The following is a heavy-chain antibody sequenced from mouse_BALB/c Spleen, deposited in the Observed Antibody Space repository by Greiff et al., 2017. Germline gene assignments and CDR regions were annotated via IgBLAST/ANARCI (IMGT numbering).Heavy chain of an antibody. V-gene: IGHV2-6-7*01. CDR2: IWGDGST. CDR1: GFSLTGYG. Sequence: QVQLQQSGPGLVAPSQSLSITCTVSGFSLTGYGVNWVRQPPGKGLEWLGMIWGDGSTDYNSALKSRLSISKDNSKSQVFLKMNSLQTDDTARCYCARGAYGNYDAMDYWGQGTSVTVSS. J-gene: IGHJ4*01. CDR3: ARGAYGNYDAMDY. D-gene: IGHD2-1*01.